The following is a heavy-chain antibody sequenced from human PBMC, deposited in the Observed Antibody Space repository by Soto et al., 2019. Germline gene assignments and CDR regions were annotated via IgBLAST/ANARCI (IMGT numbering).Heavy chain of an antibody. J-gene: IGHJ4*02. CDR3: AKEPSRRGGGFDY. CDR1: GFTFSSYA. V-gene: IGHV3-23*01. D-gene: IGHD2-15*01. Sequence: EVQLLESGGGLVQPGGSLRLSCAASGFTFSSYAMSWVRQAPGKGLEWVSAISGSGGNTYYADSVKGRFTISRDNSKNTLYLQMNSLRAEDTALYYCAKEPSRRGGGFDYWGQGTLVTVSS. CDR2: ISGSGGNT.